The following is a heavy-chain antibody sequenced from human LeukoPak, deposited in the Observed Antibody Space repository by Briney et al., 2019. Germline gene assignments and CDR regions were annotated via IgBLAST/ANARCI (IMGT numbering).Heavy chain of an antibody. J-gene: IGHJ4*02. CDR1: GYTFTSYG. Sequence: GATVKVPCKASGYTFTSYGISWARQAPGQGLEWMGWISAHNGNTNYAQKLQGRVTMTTDTSTSTVYMELRSLRSDDTAVYYCARVGGYSSGWYGGRWDYWGQGTLVTVSS. D-gene: IGHD6-19*01. CDR3: ARVGGYSSGWYGGRWDY. CDR2: ISAHNGNT. V-gene: IGHV1-18*01.